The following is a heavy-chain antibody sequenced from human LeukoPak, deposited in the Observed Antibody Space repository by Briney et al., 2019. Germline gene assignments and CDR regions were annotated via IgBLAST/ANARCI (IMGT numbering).Heavy chain of an antibody. CDR3: ARDDAGDFWSRYYFVY. CDR2: ISYDGSDK. V-gene: IGHV3-30-3*01. J-gene: IGHJ4*02. CDR1: GFTFSSYA. Sequence: GGSLRLSCAASGFTFSSYAMSWVRQAPGKGLEWVAVISYDGSDKYYADSVKGRFTISRDNSKNTLYLQLNSLRGEDTAVYYCARDDAGDFWSRYYFVYWGQGTLVTVSS. D-gene: IGHD3-3*01.